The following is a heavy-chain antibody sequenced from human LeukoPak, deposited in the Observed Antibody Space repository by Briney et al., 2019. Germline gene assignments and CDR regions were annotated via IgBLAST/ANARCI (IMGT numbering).Heavy chain of an antibody. J-gene: IGHJ4*02. V-gene: IGHV1-18*01. CDR3: ARGGRRYFDD. CDR2: ITGYNGDT. Sequence: ASVKVSCNASAYTFTSYGNTCVRQAPGQGLEWMGWITGYNGDTKDAQNLQGRVTMTTDTATTTAYMELEKLRADHTAVYFCARGGRRYFDDWGQGALVTVSS. D-gene: IGHD1-14*01. CDR1: AYTFTSYG.